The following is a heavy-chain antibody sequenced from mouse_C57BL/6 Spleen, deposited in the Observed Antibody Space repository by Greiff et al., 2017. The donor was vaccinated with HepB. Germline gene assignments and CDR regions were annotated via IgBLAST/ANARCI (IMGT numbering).Heavy chain of an antibody. Sequence: QVQLQQSGAELVKPGASVKLSCKASGYTFTEYTIHWVKQRSGQGLEWLGWFYPGSGSIKYNEKFKDKATLTADQSSITGYIELSRLTAEDSAVYFGARHEERRDYYDYDGGFAYWGQGTLVTVSA. D-gene: IGHD2-4*01. CDR1: GYTFTEYT. V-gene: IGHV1-62-2*01. J-gene: IGHJ3*01. CDR3: ARHEERRDYYDYDGGFAY. CDR2: FYPGSGSI.